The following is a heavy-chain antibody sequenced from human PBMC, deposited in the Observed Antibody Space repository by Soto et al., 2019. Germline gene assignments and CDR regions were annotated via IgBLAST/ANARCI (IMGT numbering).Heavy chain of an antibody. CDR2: ISAAGIT. D-gene: IGHD2-21*01. Sequence: EVQLLDSGGNLVQTGGALRLSCAASGFPFSNYAMHWVRQAPGKGLEWVSTISAAGITNYADSVKGRFTISRDNSKNALYLQMNSLRAEYTAVYYCAKVPLRPYCFDYWGQGTLVTVSS. CDR3: AKVPLRPYCFDY. J-gene: IGHJ4*02. V-gene: IGHV3-23*01. CDR1: GFPFSNYA.